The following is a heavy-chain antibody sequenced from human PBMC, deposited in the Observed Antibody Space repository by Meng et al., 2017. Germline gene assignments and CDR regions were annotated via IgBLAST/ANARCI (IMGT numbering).Heavy chain of an antibody. CDR1: GGSISSYY. CDR3: ARDSINSGYYQDAFDI. CDR2: IYTSGST. J-gene: IGHJ3*02. V-gene: IGHV4-4*07. Sequence: SETLSLTCTVSGGSISSYYWSWIRQPAGKGLEWIGRIYTSGSTNYNPSLKSRVTMSVDTSKNQFSLKLSSVTAADTAVYYCARDSINSGYYQDAFDIWCQGTMVTVSS. D-gene: IGHD3-22*01.